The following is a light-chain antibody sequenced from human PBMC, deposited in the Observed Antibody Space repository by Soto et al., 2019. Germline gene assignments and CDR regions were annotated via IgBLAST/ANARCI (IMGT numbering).Light chain of an antibody. J-gene: IGKJ2*01. CDR3: QQYGSSET. CDR1: QIVSTNY. Sequence: EIVLTQSPGTLSMSPGERATLSCRTSQIVSTNYLAWYQQKPGQAPRLLIYGASNRATGIPDRFSGSGSGTDFTLTINRLEPEDFAVYYCQQYGSSETFGQGTKVDSK. CDR2: GAS. V-gene: IGKV3-20*01.